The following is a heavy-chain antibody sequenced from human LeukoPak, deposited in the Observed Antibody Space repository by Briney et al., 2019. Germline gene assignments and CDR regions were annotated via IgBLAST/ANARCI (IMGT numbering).Heavy chain of an antibody. J-gene: IGHJ4*02. CDR2: IYSGGST. CDR3: ATSYFIDY. D-gene: IGHD2/OR15-2a*01. CDR1: GFTVTSDY. Sequence: GGSLRLSCAASGFTVTSDYMSWVRQAPGKGLEWVSLIYSGGSTFYADSVKGRFTISRDNSKTTLYLQMNSLRAEDTAVCYCATSYFIDYWGQGTLVTVSS. V-gene: IGHV3-53*01.